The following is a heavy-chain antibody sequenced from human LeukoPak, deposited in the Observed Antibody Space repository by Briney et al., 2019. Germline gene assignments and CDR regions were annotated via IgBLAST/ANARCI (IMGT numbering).Heavy chain of an antibody. D-gene: IGHD6-13*01. CDR2: INWNGGIT. CDR3: ARDRIATSYSVSHFDS. CDR1: GFTFVDYG. J-gene: IGHJ4*02. Sequence: PGGSLRLSCATSGFTFVDYGLSWVRQAPGKGLEWLSAINWNGGITEYADSVKGRFTISRDNAKNSLYLQMDSLRAEDTAFYYCARDRIATSYSVSHFDSWGQGTLATVSS. V-gene: IGHV3-20*04.